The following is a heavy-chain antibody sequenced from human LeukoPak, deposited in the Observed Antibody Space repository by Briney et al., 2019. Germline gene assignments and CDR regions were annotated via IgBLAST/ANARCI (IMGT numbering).Heavy chain of an antibody. D-gene: IGHD1-26*01. CDR2: IKEDGSIE. CDR1: GFTFNHYW. Sequence: GGSLRLSCVASGFTFNHYWMSWVRQAPGKGLEWVANIKEDGSIEDYVDSVKGRFTVSRDNAKNSLYLEMNSLRVEDSAVYYCVGQQVDPPWGQGTLVIVSS. V-gene: IGHV3-7*01. J-gene: IGHJ5*02. CDR3: VGQQVDPP.